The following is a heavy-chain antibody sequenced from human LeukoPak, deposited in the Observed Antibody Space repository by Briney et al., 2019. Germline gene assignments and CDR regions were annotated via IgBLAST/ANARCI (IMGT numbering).Heavy chain of an antibody. CDR3: ACTAGY. CDR2: INHRGST. J-gene: IGHJ4*02. Sequence: SETLSLTCAVYGGSFSGYYWNWIRQPPGKGLEWIGEINHRGSTNYNPSLKSRVTISVDTSKNQFSLKLSSVTAADTAVYYCACTAGYWGQGTLVTVSS. D-gene: IGHD2-8*01. V-gene: IGHV4-34*01. CDR1: GGSFSGYY.